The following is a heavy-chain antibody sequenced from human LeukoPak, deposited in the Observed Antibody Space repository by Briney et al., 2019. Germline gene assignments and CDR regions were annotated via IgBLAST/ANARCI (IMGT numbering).Heavy chain of an antibody. CDR2: INAGNGNT. J-gene: IGHJ4*02. CDR3: ARDRSATAPLST. D-gene: IGHD2-21*02. Sequence: RASVKVSCKASGYTFTSYAMHWVRQAPGQRLEWMGWINAGNGNTKYSQKFQGRVTITRDTSASTAYVELSSLRSEDTAVYYCARDRSATAPLSTWGQGTLVTVSS. CDR1: GYTFTSYA. V-gene: IGHV1-3*01.